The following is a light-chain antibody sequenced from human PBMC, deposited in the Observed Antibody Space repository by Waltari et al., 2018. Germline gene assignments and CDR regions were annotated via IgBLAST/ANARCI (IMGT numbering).Light chain of an antibody. Sequence: DIQMTQSPSSLSASIGDRVTISCRSSQSIGTSLKWYQQKRGKVPKILIYDASRLQSGVPSRFSGSGSATYFTLTISGLQSEDFAVYYCQQYNNWPPWTFGQGTKVEIK. CDR2: DAS. J-gene: IGKJ1*01. V-gene: IGKV1-39*01. CDR1: QSIGTS. CDR3: QQYNNWPPWT.